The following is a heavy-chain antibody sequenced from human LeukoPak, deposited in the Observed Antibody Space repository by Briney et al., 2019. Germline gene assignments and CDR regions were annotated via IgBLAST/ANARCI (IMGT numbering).Heavy chain of an antibody. Sequence: GGSLRLSCAASGFTFSDYYMSWIRQAPGKGLEWVSYISSSGSTIYYADSVKGRFTISRDNAKNSLYLQMNSLRAEDTAVCYCARSQGHCSSTSCYIPHAFDIWGQGTMVTVSS. CDR1: GFTFSDYY. V-gene: IGHV3-11*01. J-gene: IGHJ3*02. CDR3: ARSQGHCSSTSCYIPHAFDI. CDR2: ISSSGSTI. D-gene: IGHD2-2*02.